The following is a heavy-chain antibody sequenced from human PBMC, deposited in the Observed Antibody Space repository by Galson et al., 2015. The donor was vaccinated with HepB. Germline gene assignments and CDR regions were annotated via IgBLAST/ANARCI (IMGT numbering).Heavy chain of an antibody. V-gene: IGHV3-9*01. CDR1: GFTVDDYT. CDR3: AKDSDGDYVVSAFDI. CDR2: ISWNSGSI. Sequence: SLRLACAASGFTVDDYTMHWVRQAPGKGLEWVSGISWNSGSIGYADSVKGRFTISRDNAKNSLYLQMNSLRAEDTALYYCAKDSDGDYVVSAFDIWGQGTMVTVSS. J-gene: IGHJ3*02. D-gene: IGHD4-17*01.